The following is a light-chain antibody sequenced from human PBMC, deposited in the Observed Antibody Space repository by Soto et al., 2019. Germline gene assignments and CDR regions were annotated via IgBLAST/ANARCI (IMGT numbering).Light chain of an antibody. J-gene: IGKJ4*01. CDR2: DAA. CDR3: PQYDSLPPT. Sequence: DIQLTQSPSSLSASVGDRVTITCQASQDINRYVNWYQQQLGKAPKLLMFDAATLESGVPSRFSGSGSGTEFTLTISSLQPEDFATYFCPQYDSLPPTFGGGTKVDIQ. V-gene: IGKV1-33*01. CDR1: QDINRY.